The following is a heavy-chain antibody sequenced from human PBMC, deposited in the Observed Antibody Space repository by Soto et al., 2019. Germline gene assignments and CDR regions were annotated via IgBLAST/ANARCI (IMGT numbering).Heavy chain of an antibody. V-gene: IGHV1-69*06. CDR2: IIPIFGTA. D-gene: IGHD6-13*01. CDR3: ARDSLCRAAPLRGYYYGMDV. J-gene: IGHJ6*02. CDR1: GGTFSSYA. Sequence: QVQLVQSGAEVKKPGSSVKVSCKASGGTFSSYAISWVRQAPGQGLEWMGGIIPIFGTANYAQKVQGRVTITADKSTSTAYMELSSLRSEDTAVYYCARDSLCRAAPLRGYYYGMDVWGQGTTVTGSS.